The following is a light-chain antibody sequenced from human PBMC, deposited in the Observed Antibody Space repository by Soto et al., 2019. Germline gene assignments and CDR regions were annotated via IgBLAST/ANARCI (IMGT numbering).Light chain of an antibody. Sequence: VLTQSPATLSLSPGERATLSCRASESVRDELGWYQQKPGQAPRLVIFESSRRATGIPARFSGSGYGTDFTLSISSLEPEDFAVYYCQQRLTWPITFGQGTRLEIK. J-gene: IGKJ5*01. CDR3: QQRLTWPIT. CDR1: ESVRDE. V-gene: IGKV3-11*01. CDR2: ESS.